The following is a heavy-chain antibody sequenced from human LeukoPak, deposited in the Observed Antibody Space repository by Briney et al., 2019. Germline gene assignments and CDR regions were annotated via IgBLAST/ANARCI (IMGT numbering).Heavy chain of an antibody. D-gene: IGHD5-18*01. V-gene: IGHV3-30*04. CDR2: ISYDGSNK. CDR1: GFTFSSYA. CDR3: AREGKLWPIDY. Sequence: PGGSLGLSCAASGFTFSSYAMHWVRQAPGKGLEWVAVISYDGSNKYYADSVKGRFTISRDNSKNTLYLQMNSLRAEDTAVYYCAREGKLWPIDYWGQGTLVTVSS. J-gene: IGHJ4*02.